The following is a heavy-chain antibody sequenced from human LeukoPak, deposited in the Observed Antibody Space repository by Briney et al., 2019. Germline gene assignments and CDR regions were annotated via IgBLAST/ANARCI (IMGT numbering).Heavy chain of an antibody. CDR2: IIPIFGTA. CDR1: GGTFSSYA. CDR3: ARDGAITIFGVVIPNWFDP. D-gene: IGHD3-3*01. Sequence: VASVKVSCKASGGTFSSYAISWVRQAPGQGLEWMGGIIPIFGTANYAQKFQGRVTITADESTSTAYMELSSLRSEDTAVYYCARDGAITIFGVVIPNWFDPWGQGTLVTVSS. V-gene: IGHV1-69*01. J-gene: IGHJ5*02.